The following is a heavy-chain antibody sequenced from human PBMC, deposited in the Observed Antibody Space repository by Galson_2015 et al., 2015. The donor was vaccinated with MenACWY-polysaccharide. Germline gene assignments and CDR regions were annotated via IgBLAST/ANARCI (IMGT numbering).Heavy chain of an antibody. V-gene: IGHV3-23*01. D-gene: IGHD1-26*01. J-gene: IGHJ4*02. CDR1: GVTFSSYG. CDR3: AKDLRVGATAGSELDF. Sequence: SLRLSCAASGVTFSSYGMSGVRQAPGKGLEWVSRISGSGGSTFYADSEKGRFTISRDNSKKTLSLQVNSLRAEDTAKYYCAKDLRVGATAGSELDFWGQGTRIIVSS. CDR2: ISGSGGST.